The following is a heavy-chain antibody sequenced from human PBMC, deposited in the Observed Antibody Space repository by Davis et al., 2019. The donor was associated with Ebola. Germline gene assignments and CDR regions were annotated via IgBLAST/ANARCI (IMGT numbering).Heavy chain of an antibody. D-gene: IGHD6-6*01. Sequence: SETLSLTCTVSGGSISSYYWSWIRQPAGKGLEWIGRIYTSGSTNYNPSLKSRVTMSVDTSKNQFSLKLSSVTAADTAVYYCARVNVGSSTRIIDYYYYMDVWGKGTTVTVSS. CDR2: IYTSGST. J-gene: IGHJ6*03. V-gene: IGHV4-4*07. CDR3: ARVNVGSSTRIIDYYYYMDV. CDR1: GGSISSYY.